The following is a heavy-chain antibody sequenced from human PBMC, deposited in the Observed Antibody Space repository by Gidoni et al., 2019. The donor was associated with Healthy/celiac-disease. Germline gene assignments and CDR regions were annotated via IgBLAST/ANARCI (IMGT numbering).Heavy chain of an antibody. Sequence: QVQLQQWGAGLLKPSETLSLTCAVYGGSFSGYYWSWIRQPPGKGLEWIGEINHSGSTNYNPSLKSRVTISVDTSKNQFSLKLSSVTAADTAVYYCARTEPLWFGYYYYYGMDVWGQGTTVTVSS. CDR3: ARTEPLWFGYYYYYGMDV. CDR2: INHSGST. J-gene: IGHJ6*02. D-gene: IGHD3-10*01. V-gene: IGHV4-34*01. CDR1: GGSFSGYY.